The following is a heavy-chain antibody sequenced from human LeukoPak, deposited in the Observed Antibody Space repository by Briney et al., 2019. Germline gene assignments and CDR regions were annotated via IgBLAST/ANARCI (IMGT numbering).Heavy chain of an antibody. D-gene: IGHD3-10*01. CDR3: ARDRAPGSGNSQGTLFDP. V-gene: IGHV1-69*04. J-gene: IGHJ5*02. CDR1: GGTLSSYA. Sequence: EASVKVSCKASGGTLSSYAISWVGQAPGQGLEWMGRIIPVVDLTNYAQTFQGRVIITADKSTRTAYMELSSLRSEDTAIYYCARDRAPGSGNSQGTLFDPWGQGTLVTVSS. CDR2: IIPVVDLT.